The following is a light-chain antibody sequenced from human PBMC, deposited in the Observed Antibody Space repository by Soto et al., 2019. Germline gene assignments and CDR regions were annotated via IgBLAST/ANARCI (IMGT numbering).Light chain of an antibody. CDR2: SAS. J-gene: IGKJ4*01. CDR3: QQLNNYPLT. Sequence: DILMAQSPSSLSASVGDRVTITCQASQDISKYLNWYQQKPGKAPKLLIYSASTLQSGVPSRFSGSGSAAEFSLTISSLQPEDFAAYFCQQLNNYPLTFGGGTKVDIK. V-gene: IGKV1-9*01. CDR1: QDISKY.